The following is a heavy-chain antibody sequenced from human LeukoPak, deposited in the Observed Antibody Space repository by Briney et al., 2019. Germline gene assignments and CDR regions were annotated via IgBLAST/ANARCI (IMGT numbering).Heavy chain of an antibody. J-gene: IGHJ4*02. Sequence: ASVKVSCQPSGYTFTTNYMYWVRQAPGQRLEWMGIINPTIGSTSYAQKFQGRVTMTSDMSTSTVYMELSSLRSEDTAVYYCARDRGRDGYNLGFDYWGQGTLVTVSS. CDR3: ARDRGRDGYNLGFDY. CDR1: GYTFTTNY. V-gene: IGHV1-46*01. CDR2: INPTIGST. D-gene: IGHD5-24*01.